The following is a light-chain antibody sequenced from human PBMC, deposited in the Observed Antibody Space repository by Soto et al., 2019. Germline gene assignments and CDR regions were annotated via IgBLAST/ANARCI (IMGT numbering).Light chain of an antibody. CDR2: DAS. Sequence: DIQMTQSPSTLSGSVGDRVTITCRASQTISSWLAWYQQKPGKAPKLLIYDASNLQSGVPSRFSGSGSGTEFTLTSSSLQPDDLATYYGQETNYHTFGQGTKLEIK. J-gene: IGKJ2*01. V-gene: IGKV1-5*01. CDR3: QETNYHT. CDR1: QTISSW.